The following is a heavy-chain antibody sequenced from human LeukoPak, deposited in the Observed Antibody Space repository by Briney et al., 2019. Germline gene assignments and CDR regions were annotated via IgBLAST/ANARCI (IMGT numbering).Heavy chain of an antibody. CDR3: AIRGPSRSLFGFDI. Sequence: ASVKVSCKASGGVFTKYVFHWVRQAPGQGPEWMGEISPLLGTGNYAQKFQGRVTITADTSTSTAYMELNSLKSEDTAVYYCAIRGPSRSLFGFDIWGQGAMVTVSS. CDR1: GGVFTKYV. D-gene: IGHD2-2*01. V-gene: IGHV1-69*06. J-gene: IGHJ3*02. CDR2: ISPLLGTG.